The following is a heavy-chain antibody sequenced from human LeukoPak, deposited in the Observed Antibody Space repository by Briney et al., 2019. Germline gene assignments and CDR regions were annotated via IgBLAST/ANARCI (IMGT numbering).Heavy chain of an antibody. CDR3: ASLGYSYGNHHFDY. CDR2: IYSGGST. Sequence: PGGSLRLSCAASGFTVSNNYMSWVRRAPGKGLEWVSVIYSGGSTYYADSVKGGFTISRDNSKNTLYLQMNSLRAEDTAVYYCASLGYSYGNHHFDYWGQGTLVTVSS. J-gene: IGHJ4*02. V-gene: IGHV3-66*01. D-gene: IGHD5-18*01. CDR1: GFTVSNNY.